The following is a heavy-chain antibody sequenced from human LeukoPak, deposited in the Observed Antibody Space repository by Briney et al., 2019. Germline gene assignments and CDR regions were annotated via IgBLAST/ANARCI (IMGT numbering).Heavy chain of an antibody. J-gene: IGHJ4*02. CDR3: ARRGHCIDDVCFGFDY. CDR2: IYPGDSDT. D-gene: IGHD2-8*01. CDR1: GYSFSNFW. Sequence: SGESLKISCKGSGYSFSNFWIAWVRQMPGKGLEWMGIIYPGDSDTRYSPSFQGQVTTSADKSISTAYLQWSSLKASDTATYYCARRGHCIDDVCFGFDYWGQGTLVTVSS. V-gene: IGHV5-51*01.